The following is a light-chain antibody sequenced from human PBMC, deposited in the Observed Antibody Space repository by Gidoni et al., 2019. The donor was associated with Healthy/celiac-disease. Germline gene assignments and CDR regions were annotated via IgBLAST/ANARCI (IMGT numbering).Light chain of an antibody. CDR1: QSVSSY. CDR2: DAS. Sequence: EIVLTQSPATLSVSPGERATLTCRASQSVSSYLAWYQQKPGQAPRLLIYDASNSATGIPARFSGSGSGTAFTLTISSLEPEDFAVSYCQQRSNWLPITFGQGTRLEIK. V-gene: IGKV3-11*01. CDR3: QQRSNWLPIT. J-gene: IGKJ5*01.